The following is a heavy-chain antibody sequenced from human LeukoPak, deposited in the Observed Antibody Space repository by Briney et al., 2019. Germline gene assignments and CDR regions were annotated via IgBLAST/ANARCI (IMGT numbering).Heavy chain of an antibody. J-gene: IGHJ4*02. CDR3: ARGTRQWLGY. V-gene: IGHV4-30-2*01. D-gene: IGHD6-19*01. CDR2: IYHSGST. Sequence: WIGYIYHSGSTYYNPSLKSRVTISVDRSKNQFSLKLSSVTAADTAVYYCARGTRQWLGYWGQGTLVTVSS.